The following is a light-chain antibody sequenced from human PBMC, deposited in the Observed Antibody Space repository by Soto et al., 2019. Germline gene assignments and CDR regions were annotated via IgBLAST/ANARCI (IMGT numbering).Light chain of an antibody. CDR1: QSGLYSATNKNY. CDR3: QQHYSTPRT. Sequence: DIVMTQSPDSLAVSLGERATINCKSSQSGLYSATNKNYLAWYQQKPGQPPKLLIYWASTRASGVPDRFSGSGSGTDFNLTISSLQAEDVAFYYCQQHYSTPRTFGQGTKVEIK. V-gene: IGKV4-1*01. CDR2: WAS. J-gene: IGKJ1*01.